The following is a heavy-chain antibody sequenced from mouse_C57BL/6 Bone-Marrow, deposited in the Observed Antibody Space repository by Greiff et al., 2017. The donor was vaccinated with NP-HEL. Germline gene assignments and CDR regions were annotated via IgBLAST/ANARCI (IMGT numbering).Heavy chain of an antibody. D-gene: IGHD2-3*01. CDR2: ISYDGSN. Sequence: EVKLMESGPGLVKPSQSLSLTCSVTGYSITSGYYWNWIRQFPGNKLEWMGYISYDGSNNYNPSLKNRTSITRDTSKNQFFLKLNSVTTEDTATYYCARAFDGYYVLYFDYWGQGTTLTGYS. CDR3: ARAFDGYYVLYFDY. CDR1: GYSITSGYY. J-gene: IGHJ2*01. V-gene: IGHV3-6*01.